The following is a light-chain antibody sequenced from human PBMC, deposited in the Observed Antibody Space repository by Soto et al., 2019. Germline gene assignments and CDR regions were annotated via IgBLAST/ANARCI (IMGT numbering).Light chain of an antibody. CDR3: QHYNSYPPR. CDR2: DAS. Sequence: DIQMTQSPSTLSASVGDRVTITCRASQSISSWLAWYQQKPGKAPKLLIYDASSLESGVPSRFSGSGSGTEFTLTISSLQPDVFAYYYCQHYNSYPPRLGGGPK. CDR1: QSISSW. V-gene: IGKV1-5*01. J-gene: IGKJ4*01.